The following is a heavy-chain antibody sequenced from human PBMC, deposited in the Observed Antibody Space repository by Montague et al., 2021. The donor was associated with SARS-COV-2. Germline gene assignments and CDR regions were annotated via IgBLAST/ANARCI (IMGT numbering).Heavy chain of an antibody. CDR3: APGLLYSSLWAFDS. CDR2: IFWNDDK. CDR1: GFSLISDGVG. Sequence: VKPTQTLTLTCTFSGFSLISDGVGVGWIRQPPGKALEWLALIFWNDDKRYNSSLKNRLTVTKDTSKNQVVLTMTNMDPLDTGTYYCAPGLLYSSLWAFDSWGQGTLVTVAS. D-gene: IGHD2-21*01. J-gene: IGHJ4*02. V-gene: IGHV2-5*01.